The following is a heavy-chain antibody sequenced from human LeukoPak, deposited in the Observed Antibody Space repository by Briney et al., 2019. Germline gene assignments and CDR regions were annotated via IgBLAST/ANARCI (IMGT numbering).Heavy chain of an antibody. CDR3: ARAHLTGVDAFDI. J-gene: IGHJ3*02. CDR1: RFSFSTYG. V-gene: IGHV3-33*01. D-gene: IGHD2-8*01. Sequence: PGGSLRLSCVASRFSFSTYGMHWVREAPGEGLEWVAVIWNDGSNKYYADSVRGRFTISKDNSKNTLYLQINSLRAEDTAVYYCARAHLTGVDAFDIWGHGTMVTVSS. CDR2: IWNDGSNK.